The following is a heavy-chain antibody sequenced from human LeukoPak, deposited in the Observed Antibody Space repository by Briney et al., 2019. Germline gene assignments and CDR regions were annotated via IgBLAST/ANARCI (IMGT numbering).Heavy chain of an antibody. CDR3: ARGGTMVAYYDFWSGTRGFDY. D-gene: IGHD3-3*01. CDR2: IYYSGST. J-gene: IGHJ4*02. V-gene: IGHV4-59*01. CDR1: GGSISSYY. Sequence: SETLSLTCTVSGGSISSYYWSWIRQPPPKGLEWIGYIYYSGSTNYNPSLKSRVTISVDTSKNQFSLKLSSVTAADTAVYYCARGGTMVAYYDFWSGTRGFDYWGQGTLVTVSS.